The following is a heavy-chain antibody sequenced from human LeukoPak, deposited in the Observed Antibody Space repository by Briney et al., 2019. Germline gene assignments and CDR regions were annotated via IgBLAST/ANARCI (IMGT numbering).Heavy chain of an antibody. CDR2: ISAYNGNT. J-gene: IGHJ6*03. Sequence: ASVKVSCKASGYTFTSYGISWVRQAPVQGLEWMGSISAYNGNTNYAQKLQGRVTMTTDTSTSTAYMELRSLRSDDTAVYYCAREIARSGYYFGLFYYYYYMDVWGKGTTVTISS. CDR3: AREIARSGYYFGLFYYYYYMDV. CDR1: GYTFTSYG. V-gene: IGHV1-18*01. D-gene: IGHD3-22*01.